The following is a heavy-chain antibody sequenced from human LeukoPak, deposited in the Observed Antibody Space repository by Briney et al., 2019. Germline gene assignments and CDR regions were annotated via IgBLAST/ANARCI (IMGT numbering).Heavy chain of an antibody. D-gene: IGHD3-10*01. CDR2: IYNSGST. J-gene: IGHJ4*02. V-gene: IGHV4-61*02. CDR3: ARQTFGVLYFDS. Sequence: SQTLSLTCVVSGGSISRGSYYWNWIRQPAGKGLEWMGRIYNSGSTNYNPSLKSRVTISADMSRNQLSLLLTSVTAADTAVYYCARQTFGVLYFDSWGLGTLVIVSS. CDR1: GGSISRGSYY.